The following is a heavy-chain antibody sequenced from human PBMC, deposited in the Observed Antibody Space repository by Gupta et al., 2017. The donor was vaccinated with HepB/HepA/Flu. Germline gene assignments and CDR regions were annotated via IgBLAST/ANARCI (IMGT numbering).Heavy chain of an antibody. V-gene: IGHV4-59*01. J-gene: IGHJ4*02. CDR1: GDSIINSY. Sequence: QVQMQESGPGLVKPSETLSLTCSVSGDSIINSYWNWIRQPPGGGLEWIGYIYYTGSTSYNPSLKSRGTMAADTSKNQFSLKLNSVTAGDTAVYYCARDGNWNDGGVTFDYWGQGTLVTVSS. CDR2: IYYTGST. CDR3: ARDGNWNDGGVTFDY. D-gene: IGHD1-1*01.